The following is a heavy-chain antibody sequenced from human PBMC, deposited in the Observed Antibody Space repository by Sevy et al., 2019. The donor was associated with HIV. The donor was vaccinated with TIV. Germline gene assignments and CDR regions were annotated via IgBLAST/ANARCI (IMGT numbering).Heavy chain of an antibody. V-gene: IGHV4-61*01. D-gene: IGHD4-4*01. J-gene: IGHJ4*01. CDR2: IYYSGST. CDR1: GGSVSSGSYY. Sequence: SETLSLTCTVSGGSVSSGSYYWSWIRQPPGKGLEWIGYIYYSGSTNYNPSLKSRVTISVDTSKNQFSLKLSSVTAADTAVYYCARVPSSYYSNYVSYWGQGTLVTVSS. CDR3: ARVPSSYYSNYVSY.